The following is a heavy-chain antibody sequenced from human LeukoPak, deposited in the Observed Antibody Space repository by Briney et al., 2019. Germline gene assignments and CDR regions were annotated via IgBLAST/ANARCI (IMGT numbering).Heavy chain of an antibody. D-gene: IGHD6-13*01. V-gene: IGHV3-7*01. Sequence: GGSLRLSRAASGFTFSSYWMSWVRQAPGKGLEWVANIKQDGSEKYYVDSVKGRFTISRDNAKNSLYLQMNSLRAEDTAVYYCARLARYSSSWVHYYYYYMDVWGKGTTVTISS. CDR1: GFTFSSYW. J-gene: IGHJ6*03. CDR3: ARLARYSSSWVHYYYYYMDV. CDR2: IKQDGSEK.